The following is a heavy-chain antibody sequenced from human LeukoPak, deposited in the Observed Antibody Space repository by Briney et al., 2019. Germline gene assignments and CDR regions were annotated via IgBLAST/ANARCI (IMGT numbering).Heavy chain of an antibody. CDR3: ARNVYSRGRTDYGMDV. CDR1: GYSFTSYW. D-gene: IGHD3-16*01. J-gene: IGHJ6*02. Sequence: GESLKISCKGSGYSFTSYWIGWVRQMPGKGLEWMGIIYPGDSDTRYSPSFQGQVTISADKSIGTAYLQWSSLKASDTAMYYCARNVYSRGRTDYGMDVWGQGTTVTVSS. CDR2: IYPGDSDT. V-gene: IGHV5-51*01.